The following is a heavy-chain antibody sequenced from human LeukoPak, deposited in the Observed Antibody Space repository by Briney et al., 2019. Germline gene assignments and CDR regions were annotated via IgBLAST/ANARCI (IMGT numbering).Heavy chain of an antibody. J-gene: IGHJ4*01. CDR1: GFTFSSYW. D-gene: IGHD3-10*01. CDR3: ARDPVWFGELQTHFDY. V-gene: IGHV3-74*01. CDR2: INSDGSST. Sequence: GGSLSLSCAASGFTFSSYWMHWVRQAPGKGLVWVSRINSDGSSTSYADSVKGRFTISRDNAKNTLYLQMNSLRAEDTAVYYCARDPVWFGELQTHFDYWGQEPWSPSPQ.